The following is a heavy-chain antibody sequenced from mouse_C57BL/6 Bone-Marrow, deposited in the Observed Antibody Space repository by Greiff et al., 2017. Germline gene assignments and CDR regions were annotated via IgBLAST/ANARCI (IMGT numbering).Heavy chain of an antibody. J-gene: IGHJ1*03. CDR1: GFTFTDYY. D-gene: IGHD1-1*01. V-gene: IGHV7-3*01. Sequence: EVQLVESGGGLVQPGGSLSLSCAASGFTFTDYYMSWVRQPPGKALEWLGFIRNKANGYTTEYSASVKGRFTISRDNSQSILYLQMNALRAEDSATYYGARYMLLQPCYWYFDVWGTGTTVTVAS. CDR2: IRNKANGYTT. CDR3: ARYMLLQPCYWYFDV.